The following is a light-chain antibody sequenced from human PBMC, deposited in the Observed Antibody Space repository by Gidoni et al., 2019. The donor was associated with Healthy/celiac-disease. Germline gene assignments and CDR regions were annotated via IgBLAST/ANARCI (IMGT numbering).Light chain of an antibody. V-gene: IGKV3-15*01. CDR3: QQYNNWPSMYT. CDR2: GAS. Sequence: EIVMTQSPATLSVSPGERATLSCRASQGVSSNLAGYQQKPGQAPRLLIYGASTRATGIPARFSGSGSGTEFTLTISSLQSEDFAVYYCQQYNNWPSMYTFGQGTKLEIK. CDR1: QGVSSN. J-gene: IGKJ2*01.